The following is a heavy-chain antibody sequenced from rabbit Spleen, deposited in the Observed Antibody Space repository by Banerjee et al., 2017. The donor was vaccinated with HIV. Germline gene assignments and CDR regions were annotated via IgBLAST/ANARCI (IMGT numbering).Heavy chain of an antibody. J-gene: IGHJ4*01. D-gene: IGHD8-1*01. CDR3: ARSDIGSSYLIFAL. Sequence: QSLEESGGDLVKPGASLTLTCTASGFSFSSSSFSGDSYMCWVRQAPGKGLEWIACIDAGSSDSTYYASWAKGRFTISKTSSTVDLKMTSLTAADTATYFCARSDIGSSYLIFALWGPGTLVTVS. CDR2: IDAGSSDST. CDR1: GFSFSSSSFSGDSY. V-gene: IGHV1S40*01.